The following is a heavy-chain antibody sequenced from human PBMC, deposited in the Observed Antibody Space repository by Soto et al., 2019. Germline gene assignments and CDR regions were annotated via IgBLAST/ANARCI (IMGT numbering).Heavy chain of an antibody. CDR3: ARDAGSESYLAY. D-gene: IGHD1-26*01. CDR1: GYTFTNYV. Sequence: HVQLVQSGGEVKKPGASVKVSCKPSGYTFTNYVISWVRQAPGQGLEYMEWISPFNGHTKYAQKFQGRVTLTTETSTSTAYMELRSLINDDTAVYYCARDAGSESYLAYWGQGTLVSVSS. CDR2: ISPFNGHT. V-gene: IGHV1-18*01. J-gene: IGHJ4*02.